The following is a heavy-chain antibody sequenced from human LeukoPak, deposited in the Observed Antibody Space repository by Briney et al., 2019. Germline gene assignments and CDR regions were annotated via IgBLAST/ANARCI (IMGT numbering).Heavy chain of an antibody. D-gene: IGHD3-9*01. CDR1: GFTFSSYA. CDR2: ISGSGGST. CDR3: ARNVKYDILTGFDY. V-gene: IGHV3-23*01. J-gene: IGHJ4*02. Sequence: GGSLRLSCAASGFTFSSYAMSWVRQTPGKGLEWVSVISGSGGSTYYTDSVKGRFTISRDNSKNTLYLQMNSLRAEDTAVYYCARNVKYDILTGFDYWGQGTLVTVSS.